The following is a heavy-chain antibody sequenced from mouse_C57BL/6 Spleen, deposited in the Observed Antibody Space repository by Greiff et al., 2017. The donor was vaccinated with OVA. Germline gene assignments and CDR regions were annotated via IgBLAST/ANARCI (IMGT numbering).Heavy chain of an antibody. D-gene: IGHD1-1*01. CDR3: AREGYYGSSDY. CDR1: GYTFTDYN. J-gene: IGHJ2*01. CDR2: INPNNGGT. Sequence: EVQLQESGPELVKPGASVKMSCKASGYTFTDYNMHWVKQSHGKSLEWIGYINPNNGGTSYNQKFKGKATLTVNKSSSTAYMELRSLTSEDSAVYYCAREGYYGSSDYWGQGTTLTVSS. V-gene: IGHV1-22*01.